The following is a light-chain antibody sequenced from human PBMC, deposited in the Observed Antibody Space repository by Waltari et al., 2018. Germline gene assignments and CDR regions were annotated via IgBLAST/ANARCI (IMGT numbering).Light chain of an antibody. CDR1: QSVSSY. CDR3: QHRIDWPHT. CDR2: EAS. J-gene: IGKJ2*01. Sequence: EIVWTPSPATLSLSPGDSATPSCRASQSVSSYLGWYQQKPGQAPRLLIYEASNRATGNPARFSGSGSGTDFTLTISSLEPEDFAVYYCQHRIDWPHTFGQGTKLEIK. V-gene: IGKV3-11*01.